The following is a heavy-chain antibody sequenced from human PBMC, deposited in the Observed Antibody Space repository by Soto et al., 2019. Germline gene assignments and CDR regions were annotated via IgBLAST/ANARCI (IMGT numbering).Heavy chain of an antibody. V-gene: IGHV1-2*02. CDR3: AREGGSETLQPSYNWFDT. CDR2: INANNGGA. D-gene: IGHD6-25*01. J-gene: IGHJ5*02. Sequence: GASVKVSCKASGYTFTDYHIHWVRQAPGQGLEFMGWINANNGGAGSAQQFQGRVTVTRDTSITTVYMELSNLRSDGTAVYYCAREGGSETLQPSYNWFDTWGQGTLVTVSS. CDR1: GYTFTDYH.